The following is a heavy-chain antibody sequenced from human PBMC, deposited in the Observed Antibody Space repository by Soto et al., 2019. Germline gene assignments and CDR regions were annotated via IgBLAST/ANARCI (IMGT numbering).Heavy chain of an antibody. CDR2: INAGNGNT. D-gene: IGHD5-12*01. CDR1: GYTFTSYA. J-gene: IGHJ4*02. Sequence: QVQLVQSGAEVKKPGASVKVSCKASGYTFTSYAMHWVRQAPGQRLEWMGWINAGNGNTKYSQKFQGRVTITRDTSAITAYMELSSLRSEDTAVYYCARALSLVATFDYWGQGTLVTVSS. V-gene: IGHV1-3*01. CDR3: ARALSLVATFDY.